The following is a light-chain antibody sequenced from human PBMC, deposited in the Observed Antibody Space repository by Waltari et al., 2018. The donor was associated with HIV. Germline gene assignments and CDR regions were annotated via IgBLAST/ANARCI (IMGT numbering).Light chain of an antibody. V-gene: IGKV1D-16*01. Sequence: DIQITQSPPSLSASVGQRVTLTCRASQTVRSSLAWYQQRPGKAPKSLVYGASKLQTEVPPRFSAGGSGTNFSLTISSLKPEDFATYICQQYYTFPRTFGRGTRVDMK. CDR2: GAS. J-gene: IGKJ1*01. CDR3: QQYYTFPRT. CDR1: QTVRSS.